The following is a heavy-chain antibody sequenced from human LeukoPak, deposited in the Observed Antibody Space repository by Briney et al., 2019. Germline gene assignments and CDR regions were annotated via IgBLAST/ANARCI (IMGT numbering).Heavy chain of an antibody. CDR3: ARVIYRQANGDY. Sequence: PSETLSLTCTVSGYTISSGYYWGWIRQPPGKGLEWIGSIYHSGSTYYNPSLKSRVTISVDTSKNQFSLKLSSVTAADTAVYYCARVIYRQANGDYWGQGTLVTVSS. CDR2: IYHSGST. CDR1: GYTISSGYY. J-gene: IGHJ4*02. V-gene: IGHV4-38-2*02. D-gene: IGHD2-2*02.